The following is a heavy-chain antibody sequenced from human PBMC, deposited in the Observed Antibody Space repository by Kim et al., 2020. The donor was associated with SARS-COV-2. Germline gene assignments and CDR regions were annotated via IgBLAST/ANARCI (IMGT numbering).Heavy chain of an antibody. CDR3: AKDGTSLPPGWDIVVVPAAQGWGMDV. CDR2: ISGSGGST. D-gene: IGHD2-2*01. Sequence: GGSLRLSCAASGFTFSSYAMSWVRQAPGKGLEWVSAISGSGGSTYYADSVNGRFTISRDNSKNTLYLQMNSLRAEDTAVYYCAKDGTSLPPGWDIVVVPAAQGWGMDVWGQGTTVTVSS. CDR1: GFTFSSYA. V-gene: IGHV3-23*01. J-gene: IGHJ6*02.